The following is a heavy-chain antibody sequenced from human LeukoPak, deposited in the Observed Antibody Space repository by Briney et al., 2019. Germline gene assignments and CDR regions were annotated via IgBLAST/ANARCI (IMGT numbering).Heavy chain of an antibody. V-gene: IGHV1-46*01. CDR3: ARDVYYYGSGSYYDPLGY. CDR1: GYTFTSYY. Sequence: GASVKVSCKASGYTFTSYYMHWVRQAPGQGLEWMGIINPSGGSTSYAQKFQGRVTMTRDTSTSTVYMELSSLRSEDTAVYYCARDVYYYGSGSYYDPLGYWGQGTLVTVSS. CDR2: INPSGGST. J-gene: IGHJ4*02. D-gene: IGHD3-10*01.